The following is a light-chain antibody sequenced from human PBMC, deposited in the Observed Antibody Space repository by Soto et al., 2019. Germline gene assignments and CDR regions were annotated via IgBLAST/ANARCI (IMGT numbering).Light chain of an antibody. V-gene: IGLV1-44*01. CDR1: SSNIGSNS. CDR3: AAWDDSLNGPV. CDR2: SNN. Sequence: QSVLTQPPSASGTPGQRVTISCSGSSSNIGSNSVNWYQQLPGTAPKLLIYSNNQRPSGVPDRFSGSNSGTSASLAISGLQSEDETEYYCAAWDDSLNGPVFGGGPKLTVL. J-gene: IGLJ3*02.